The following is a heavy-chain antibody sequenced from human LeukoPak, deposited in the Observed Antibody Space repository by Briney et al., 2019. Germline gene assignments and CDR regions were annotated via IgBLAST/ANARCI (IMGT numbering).Heavy chain of an antibody. Sequence: SETLSLTCTVSGGSISSYYWSWIRQPPGKGLEWIGYIYSSGSTNYNPSLKSRVTISVDTSKNQFSLKLSSVTAADTAVYYCARTQRYCSSTSCPDYGMDVWGQGTTVTVSS. V-gene: IGHV4-59*01. D-gene: IGHD2-2*01. CDR3: ARTQRYCSSTSCPDYGMDV. J-gene: IGHJ6*02. CDR1: GGSISSYY. CDR2: IYSSGST.